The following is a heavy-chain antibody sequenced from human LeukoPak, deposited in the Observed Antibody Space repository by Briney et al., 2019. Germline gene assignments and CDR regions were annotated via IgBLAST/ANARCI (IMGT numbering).Heavy chain of an antibody. V-gene: IGHV4-34*01. Sequence: PSETLSLTCAVYGGSFSGYYWSWIRQPPGKGLEWIGEINHSGSTNYNPSLKSRVTISVDTSKNQFSLKLSSVTAADTAVYYCARGHCSSTSCYFDYWGHGTLVTVFS. CDR3: ARGHCSSTSCYFDY. CDR1: GGSFSGYY. J-gene: IGHJ4*01. D-gene: IGHD2-2*01. CDR2: INHSGST.